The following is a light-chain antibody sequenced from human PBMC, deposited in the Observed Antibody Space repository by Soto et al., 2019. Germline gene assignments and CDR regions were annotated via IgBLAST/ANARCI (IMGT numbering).Light chain of an antibody. Sequence: DLQMTQSPSALSASVGDRVTITCRASQIISSWVAWYQQKPGKAPKFLIYKASTLESGVPSRFRGSGSGTEFTLTISSRQPDDSATYYCQHHDNYQWTFGQGTKVEIK. J-gene: IGKJ1*01. CDR1: QIISSW. V-gene: IGKV1-5*03. CDR3: QHHDNYQWT. CDR2: KAS.